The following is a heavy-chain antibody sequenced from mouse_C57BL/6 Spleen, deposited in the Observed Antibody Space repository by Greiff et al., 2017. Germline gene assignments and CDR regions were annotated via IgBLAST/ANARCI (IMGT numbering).Heavy chain of an antibody. Sequence: EVQLQQSGPELVKPGDSVKISCKASGYSFTGYFMNWVMQSHGKSLEWIGRINPYNGDTFYNQKFKGKATLTVDKSSSTAHMELRSLTSEDSAVYYCARASYDYDEDLAWFAYWGQGTLVTVSA. CDR3: ARASYDYDEDLAWFAY. J-gene: IGHJ3*01. V-gene: IGHV1-20*01. CDR1: GYSFTGYF. D-gene: IGHD2-4*01. CDR2: INPYNGDT.